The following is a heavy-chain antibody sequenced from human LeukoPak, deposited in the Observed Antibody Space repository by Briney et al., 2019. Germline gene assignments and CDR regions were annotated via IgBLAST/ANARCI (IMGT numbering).Heavy chain of an antibody. J-gene: IGHJ4*02. V-gene: IGHV3-74*01. CDR2: VDHDGSGT. D-gene: IGHD4-17*01. CDR1: GFTFTDYW. Sequence: GGSLRLSCAASGFTFTDYWMHWVRQAPGKGLVWVSRVDHDGSGTAYADSVTGRFTISRDTAKNTVHLQMNSLRADDTAVYYCATDLGWGQGTLVTVSS. CDR3: ATDLG.